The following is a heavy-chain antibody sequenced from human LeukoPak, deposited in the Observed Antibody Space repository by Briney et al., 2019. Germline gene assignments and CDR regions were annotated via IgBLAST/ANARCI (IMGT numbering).Heavy chain of an antibody. V-gene: IGHV3-11*01. D-gene: IGHD2-21*02. CDR2: ISSSGSTI. J-gene: IGHJ4*02. Sequence: PGGSLRLTCAASGFTFSDYYMSWIRQAPGKGLEWVSYISSSGSTIYYADSVKGRFTISRDNAKNSLYLQMNSLRAEDTAVYYRARVPELSYCGGDCFLRAPFDYWGQGTLVTVSS. CDR3: ARVPELSYCGGDCFLRAPFDY. CDR1: GFTFSDYY.